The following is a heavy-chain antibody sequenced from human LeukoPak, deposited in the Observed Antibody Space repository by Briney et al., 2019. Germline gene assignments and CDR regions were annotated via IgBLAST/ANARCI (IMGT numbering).Heavy chain of an antibody. Sequence: SETLSLTCTVSGDSVTTNTNYWGWIRQPPGKGLEWIGSIYYSGSTYYNPSLKSRVTISVDTSKNQFSLKLSSVTAADTAVYYCARGRTGITMVRGVRAYYFDYWGQGTLVTVSS. CDR1: GDSVTTNTNY. V-gene: IGHV4-39*07. J-gene: IGHJ4*02. CDR3: ARGRTGITMVRGVRAYYFDY. CDR2: IYYSGST. D-gene: IGHD3-10*01.